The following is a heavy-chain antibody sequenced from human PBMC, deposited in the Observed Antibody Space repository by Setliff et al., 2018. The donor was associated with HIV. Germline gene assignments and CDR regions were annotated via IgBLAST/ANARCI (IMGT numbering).Heavy chain of an antibody. CDR1: GYTLTEVS. Sequence: GASVKVSCKISGYTLTEVSMHWVRQAPGKGLEWMGYFDPQDGKTIYAQKFQGRVNMTEYTSTYTAYMELSGQRYEDTAVYYCAGDRRAYTLHYYYYYKDIWGKGTTVTVAS. CDR2: FDPQDGKT. J-gene: IGHJ6*03. CDR3: AGDRRAYTLHYYYYYKDI. D-gene: IGHD1-20*01. V-gene: IGHV1-24*01.